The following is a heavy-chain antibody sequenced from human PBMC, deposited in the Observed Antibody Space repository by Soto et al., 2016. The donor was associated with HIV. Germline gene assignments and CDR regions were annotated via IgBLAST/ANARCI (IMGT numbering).Heavy chain of an antibody. D-gene: IGHD3-3*01. Sequence: VQLVESGGGVVQPGRSLRLSCAASGFIFSNYAIHWVRQAPGKGLEWVAVISYDGSHKYFADSVKGRFTISRDNSKNMVYLQMNSLRVEDTAVYYCARDRWEWLDEYFQHVGARATLVTVSS. CDR3: ARDRWEWLDEYFQH. CDR1: GFIFSNYA. V-gene: IGHV3-30*04. J-gene: IGHJ1*01. CDR2: ISYDGSHK.